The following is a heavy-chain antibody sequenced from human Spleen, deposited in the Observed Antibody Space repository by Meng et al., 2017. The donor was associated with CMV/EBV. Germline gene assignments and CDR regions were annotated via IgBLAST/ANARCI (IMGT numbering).Heavy chain of an antibody. CDR1: GGSISSYY. CDR2: IYYSGST. V-gene: IGHV4-59*01. D-gene: IGHD3-3*01. Sequence: SETLSLTCSVSGGSISSYYWTWIRQPPGKGLEWIGYIYYSGSTSYNPSLKSRVTISVDTSKNQFSLKLSSVTAADTAVYYCARHHYDFWSGSYGMDVWGQGTTVTVSS. CDR3: ARHHYDFWSGSYGMDV. J-gene: IGHJ6*02.